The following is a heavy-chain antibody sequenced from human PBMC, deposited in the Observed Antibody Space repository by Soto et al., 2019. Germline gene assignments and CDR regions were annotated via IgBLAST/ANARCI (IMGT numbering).Heavy chain of an antibody. D-gene: IGHD6-13*01. CDR1: GYVFTNYG. Sequence: HVQLVQSEAEVKKPGASVKVSCKPSGYVFTNYGLIWVRQAPGQRLEGMAWISPYDGNTHSPQNLQGRVTVTTDTSTSTAYMELRSMRSDDTAVYFCARDDRAAAAGTTFYFDYWGQGTLVTVSS. J-gene: IGHJ4*02. V-gene: IGHV1-18*01. CDR3: ARDDRAAAAGTTFYFDY. CDR2: ISPYDGNT.